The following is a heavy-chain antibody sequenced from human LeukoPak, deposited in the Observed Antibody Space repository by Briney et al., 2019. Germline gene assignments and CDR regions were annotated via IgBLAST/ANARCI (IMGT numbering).Heavy chain of an antibody. CDR1: GGSISSYY. CDR2: IYASGST. Sequence: KPSETLSLTCTVSGGSISSYYWSWIRQPAGNGLEWIGRIYASGSTNYNPSLISRVTLSLDTSKNQFSLKLSSVTAADTAVYYCARDSGSYYSDYWGQGTLVTVSS. J-gene: IGHJ4*02. D-gene: IGHD1-26*01. CDR3: ARDSGSYYSDY. V-gene: IGHV4-4*07.